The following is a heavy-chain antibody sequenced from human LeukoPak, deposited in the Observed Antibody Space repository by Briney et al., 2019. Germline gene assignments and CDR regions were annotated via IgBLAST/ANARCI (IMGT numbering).Heavy chain of an antibody. D-gene: IGHD6-13*01. CDR1: GFTFSNHG. Sequence: PGRSLRLSCAVSGFTFSNHGMHWVRQAPGKGLEWVSVIYGGGSTYYADSVKGRFTMSRDNSKNTLYLQMNSLRAEDTAVYYCASSSSWYSGLDYWGQGTLVTVSS. J-gene: IGHJ4*02. V-gene: IGHV3-53*01. CDR3: ASSSSWYSGLDY. CDR2: IYGGGST.